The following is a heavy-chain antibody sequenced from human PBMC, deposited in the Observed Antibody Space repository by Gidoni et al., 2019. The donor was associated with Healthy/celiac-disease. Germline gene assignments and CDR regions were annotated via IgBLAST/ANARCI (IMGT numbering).Heavy chain of an antibody. Sequence: QVQLQESGPGLVKPSQTLSLTCTVAGGHISSGSSDWSWIRQPAGKGLEWIGRIYTSGSTNYTPSLKSRVTISVDTSKNQFSLKLSSVTAADTAVYYCARARLTMIVVIGDAFDIWGQGTMVTVSS. CDR3: ARARLTMIVVIGDAFDI. CDR2: IYTSGST. CDR1: GGHISSGSSD. J-gene: IGHJ3*02. D-gene: IGHD3-22*01. V-gene: IGHV4-61*02.